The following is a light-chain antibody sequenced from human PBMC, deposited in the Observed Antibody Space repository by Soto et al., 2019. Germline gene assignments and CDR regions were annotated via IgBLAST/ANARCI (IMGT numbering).Light chain of an antibody. CDR3: CSYTGSYSYV. Sequence: QSALTQPHSVSGSPGQSVTISCTGTSSDVGGYSYVSWYQQHPGKAPELIIYDVTERPSGVPDRFSGSKSGNKASLTISGLQAEDEADYYCCSYTGSYSYVFGIGTKLTVL. V-gene: IGLV2-11*01. CDR1: SSDVGGYSY. J-gene: IGLJ1*01. CDR2: DVT.